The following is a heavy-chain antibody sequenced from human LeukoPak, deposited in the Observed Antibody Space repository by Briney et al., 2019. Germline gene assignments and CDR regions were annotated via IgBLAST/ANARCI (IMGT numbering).Heavy chain of an antibody. CDR2: IYYSGST. J-gene: IGHJ5*02. Sequence: SETLSLTCTVSGGSVSSGSYYWSWIRQPPGKGLEWIGYIYYSGSTNYNPSLKSRVTISVDTSKNQFSLKLSSVTAADTAVYYCARAPGGDYDNWFDPWGQGTLVTVSS. D-gene: IGHD4-17*01. CDR3: ARAPGGDYDNWFDP. CDR1: GGSVSSGSYY. V-gene: IGHV4-61*01.